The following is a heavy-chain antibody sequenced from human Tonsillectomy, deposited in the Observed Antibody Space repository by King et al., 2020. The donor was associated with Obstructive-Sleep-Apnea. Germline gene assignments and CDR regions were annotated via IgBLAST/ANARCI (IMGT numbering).Heavy chain of an antibody. Sequence: VQLVESGGGLVQPGGSLRLSCAASGFTFSSYAMSWVRQPPGKGLEWVSAISGSGGSPYYAESVKDRFTISRDNSKNTLHLQINSLRAEDTAVYYCAKFEQWDYYYYGMDVWGQGTTVTVSS. CDR1: GFTFSSYA. CDR2: ISGSGGSP. CDR3: AKFEQWDYYYYGMDV. D-gene: IGHD6-19*01. J-gene: IGHJ6*02. V-gene: IGHV3-23*04.